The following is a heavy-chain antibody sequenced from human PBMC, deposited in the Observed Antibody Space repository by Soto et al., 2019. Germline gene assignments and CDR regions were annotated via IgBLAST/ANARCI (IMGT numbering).Heavy chain of an antibody. CDR1: GDSISNYY. V-gene: IGHV4-59*01. D-gene: IGHD6-13*01. J-gene: IGHJ5*02. CDR3: ARDRGIGAAGS. Sequence: PSETLSLTCTVSGDSISNYYWTWIRQPPGKGLEWIGCFYNSGNTNYNPSLKSRVTISVDTSNNQFSLRVNSVTAANTAVYYCARDRGIGAAGSWGQGILVTVSS. CDR2: FYNSGNT.